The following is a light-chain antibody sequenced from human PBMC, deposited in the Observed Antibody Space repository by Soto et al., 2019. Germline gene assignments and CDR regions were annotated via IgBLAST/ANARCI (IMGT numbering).Light chain of an antibody. V-gene: IGKV3-15*01. Sequence: EGGMTQSQATLSVSPGERATLSCRASQSVSSNLAWYQQKPGQAPRLLIYGASTRDTGIPARFSGSGSGTEFTLTISSLQSEDFAVYYCQQYNNWPPEPGTFGQGTKVAIK. CDR1: QSVSSN. CDR3: QQYNNWPPEPGT. CDR2: GAS. J-gene: IGKJ1*01.